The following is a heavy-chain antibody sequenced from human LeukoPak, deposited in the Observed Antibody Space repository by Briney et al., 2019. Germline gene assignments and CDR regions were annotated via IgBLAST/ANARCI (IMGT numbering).Heavy chain of an antibody. CDR1: GFTFSSYA. CDR2: ISSNGGST. Sequence: PGGSLRLSCSASGFTFSSYAMHWVRQAPGKGLEYVSAISSNGGSTYYADSVKGRFTISRDNSKNTLYLQMNSLRAEDTALYYCARAPFYYDSSGYPYFDGWGQGTLVTVSS. V-gene: IGHV3-64*04. J-gene: IGHJ4*02. D-gene: IGHD3-22*01. CDR3: ARAPFYYDSSGYPYFDG.